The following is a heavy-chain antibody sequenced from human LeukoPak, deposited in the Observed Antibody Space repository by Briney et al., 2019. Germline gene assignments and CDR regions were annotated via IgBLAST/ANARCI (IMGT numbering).Heavy chain of an antibody. CDR3: AKDTLLGYCSSTSCPTNWFDP. J-gene: IGHJ5*02. Sequence: GGSLRLSCAASGFTFSSYGMPWVRQAPGKGLEWVAVISYDGSNKYYADSVKGRFTISRDNSKNTLYLQMNSLRAEDTAVYYCAKDTLLGYCSSTSCPTNWFDPWGQGTLVTVSS. V-gene: IGHV3-30*18. CDR1: GFTFSSYG. D-gene: IGHD2-2*01. CDR2: ISYDGSNK.